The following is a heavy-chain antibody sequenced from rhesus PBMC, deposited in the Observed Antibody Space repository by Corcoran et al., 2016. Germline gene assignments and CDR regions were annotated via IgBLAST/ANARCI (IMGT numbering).Heavy chain of an antibody. D-gene: IGHD3-40*01. CDR3: ARYDEYGLDS. J-gene: IGHJ6*01. V-gene: IGHV4S7*01. Sequence: QVQLQESGPGLVKPSETLSLTCAVSGGSISSGYGWSWIRQPPGKGLEWIGYIYGSSGNTYYNPSLKIRVTISKDASKNQVSLKLSSVTAADTAVYYCARYDEYGLDSWGQGVVVTVSS. CDR2: IYGSSGNT. CDR1: GGSISSGYG.